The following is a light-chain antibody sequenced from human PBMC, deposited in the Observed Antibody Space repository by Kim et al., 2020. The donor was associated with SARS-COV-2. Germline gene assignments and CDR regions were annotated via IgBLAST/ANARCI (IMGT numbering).Light chain of an antibody. CDR3: QQRSNRPIT. Sequence: LSPGERATLSCRASQSVSSYLAWYQQKPGQAPRLLIYEASNRATGIPARFSGSGSGTDFTLTISSLEPEDFAVYYCQQRSNRPITFGGGTKVDIK. CDR1: QSVSSY. J-gene: IGKJ4*01. V-gene: IGKV3-11*01. CDR2: EAS.